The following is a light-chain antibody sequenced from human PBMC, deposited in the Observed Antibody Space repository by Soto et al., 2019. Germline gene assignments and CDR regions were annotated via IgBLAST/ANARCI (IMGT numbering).Light chain of an antibody. Sequence: DIQMTQSPSSLSASVGDRVSITCRASETIATHLNWYQQIAGKPPKLLIYTSSTLQTGVPSRFSGSGSGTDFTLIISSLQPEDFATYYCQQSHIAPYTFGQGTRLDIK. CDR2: TSS. J-gene: IGKJ2*01. CDR1: ETIATH. V-gene: IGKV1-39*01. CDR3: QQSHIAPYT.